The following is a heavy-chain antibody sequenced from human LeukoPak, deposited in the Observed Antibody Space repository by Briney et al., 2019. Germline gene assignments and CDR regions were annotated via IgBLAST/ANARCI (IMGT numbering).Heavy chain of an antibody. J-gene: IGHJ6*03. D-gene: IGHD2-2*02. CDR3: AKDGGGGCSSTSCYRGNYYYYYYMDV. CDR2: IRYDGSNK. Sequence: GGSLRLSCAASGFTFSSYGMHWVRQAPGKGLEWVAFIRYDGSNKYYADSVKGRFTISRDNSKNTLYLQMNSLRAEDTAVYYCAKDGGGGCSSTSCYRGNYYYYYYMDVWGKGTTVTISS. CDR1: GFTFSSYG. V-gene: IGHV3-30*02.